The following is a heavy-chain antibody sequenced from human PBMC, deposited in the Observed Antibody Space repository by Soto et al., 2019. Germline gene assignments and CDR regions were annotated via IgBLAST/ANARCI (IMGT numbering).Heavy chain of an antibody. CDR3: AKDGNFWSGYFDY. V-gene: IGHV3-23*01. J-gene: IGHJ4*02. CDR1: GFTFSSYA. Sequence: GRALRLSCAASGFTFSSYAMSWVRQAPGKGLEWVSAISGSGGSTYYADSVKGRFTISRDNSKNTLYLQMNSLRAEDTAVYYCAKDGNFWSGYFDYWGQGTLVTVSS. CDR2: ISGSGGST. D-gene: IGHD3-3*01.